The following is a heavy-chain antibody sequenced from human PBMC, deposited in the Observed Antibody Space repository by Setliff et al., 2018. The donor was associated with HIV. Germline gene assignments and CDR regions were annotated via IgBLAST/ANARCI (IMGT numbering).Heavy chain of an antibody. CDR3: ATWIFDAFDI. V-gene: IGHV4-39*07. CDR2: MSYSGST. D-gene: IGHD2-2*03. J-gene: IGHJ3*02. Sequence: SETLSLTCSVSGDSISSGPYYWAWIRQPPGKGLEWIGSMSYSGSTIYNSSLKTRVTISIDTSKKHFSLRLSSVSAADTAVYYCATWIFDAFDIWGQGTMVTVSS. CDR1: GDSISSGPYY.